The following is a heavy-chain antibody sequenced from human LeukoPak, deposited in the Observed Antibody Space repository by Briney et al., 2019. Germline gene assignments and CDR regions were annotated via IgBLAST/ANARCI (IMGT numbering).Heavy chain of an antibody. J-gene: IGHJ3*02. CDR3: ARDRTYYSDSGGYYYHDAFDI. CDR2: INSDGGST. V-gene: IGHV3-74*01. D-gene: IGHD3-22*01. Sequence: PGGSLRLSCAASGFTFSSYWMCWVRQAPGKGLVWVSRINSDGGSTTYADFVKGRFTISRDNAKNTLYLQMNSLRAEDTAVYYCARDRTYYSDSGGYYYHDAFDIWGQGTMVTVSS. CDR1: GFTFSSYW.